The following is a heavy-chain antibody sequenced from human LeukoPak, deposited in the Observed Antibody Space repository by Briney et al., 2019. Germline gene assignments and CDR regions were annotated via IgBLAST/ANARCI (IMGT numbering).Heavy chain of an antibody. CDR3: ARGLDLDGLDS. D-gene: IGHD1-1*01. CDR2: ITDSATT. V-gene: IGHV4-34*01. CDR1: FGSLSDYN. Sequence: SETLSLTCAVSFGSLSDYNWSWLRQSPEKGLEWIGEITDSATTHHNPSLETRVTISIDTAKRQFSLRRTPLTAADTAVYYCARGLDLDGLDSWGQGTLVTVSS. J-gene: IGHJ4*02.